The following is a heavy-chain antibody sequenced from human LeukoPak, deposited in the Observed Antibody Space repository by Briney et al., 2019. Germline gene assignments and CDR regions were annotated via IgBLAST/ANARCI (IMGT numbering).Heavy chain of an antibody. CDR3: AREGRGWAFDI. J-gene: IGHJ3*02. V-gene: IGHV1-2*02. Sequence: ASVKVSCKASGYTFTGYYIHWVRQAPGQALEWMGWINPNSGGTNYAQNFQGRVTMTRDTSISTAYIELSRLRSDDTAVSYCAREGRGWAFDIWGQGTMVTVSS. CDR2: INPNSGGT. CDR1: GYTFTGYY. D-gene: IGHD2-15*01.